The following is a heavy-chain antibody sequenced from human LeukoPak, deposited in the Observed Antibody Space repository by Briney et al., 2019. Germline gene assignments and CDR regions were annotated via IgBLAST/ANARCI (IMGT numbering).Heavy chain of an antibody. D-gene: IGHD2-8*02. CDR2: ISGGSTYI. Sequence: GGSLRLSCAASGFTFSSYAMHWVRQAPGKGLEWISSISGGSTYIYYADSVRGRFTISRDNAKNSLYLQMNSLRGEDTALYYCARDDVTTNGGVIADSRLFDIWGQGTMVIVSS. J-gene: IGHJ3*02. V-gene: IGHV3-21*01. CDR1: GFTFSSYA. CDR3: ARDDVTTNGGVIADSRLFDI.